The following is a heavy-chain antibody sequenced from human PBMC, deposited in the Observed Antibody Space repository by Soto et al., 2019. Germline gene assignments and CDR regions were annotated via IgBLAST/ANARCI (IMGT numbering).Heavy chain of an antibody. V-gene: IGHV3-23*01. Sequence: PGGSLRLSCAASGFIFSRYAMSWVRQAPGKGLEWVSRISGSDGSTYYADSVKGRFTISRDNSKNTLYLQMNSLRAEDTAVYYCARDPPTTYYYYGMDVWGQGTTVTVSS. CDR3: ARDPPTTYYYYGMDV. CDR1: GFIFSRYA. J-gene: IGHJ6*02. CDR2: ISGSDGST. D-gene: IGHD4-17*01.